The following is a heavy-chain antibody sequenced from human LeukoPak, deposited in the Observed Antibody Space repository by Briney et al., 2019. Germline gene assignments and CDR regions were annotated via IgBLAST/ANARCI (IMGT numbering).Heavy chain of an antibody. J-gene: IGHJ5*01. CDR1: GFSFGSYG. V-gene: IGHV3-7*01. CDR2: IKQDGSEK. D-gene: IGHD6-19*01. Sequence: GGSLRLSCAASGFSFGSYGMNWVRQAPGKGLEWVANIKQDGSEKYYVDSVKGRFTISRDNAENSLYLQMNSLRAEDTAVYYCARGMTVAANWFDSWGQGTLVTVSS. CDR3: ARGMTVAANWFDS.